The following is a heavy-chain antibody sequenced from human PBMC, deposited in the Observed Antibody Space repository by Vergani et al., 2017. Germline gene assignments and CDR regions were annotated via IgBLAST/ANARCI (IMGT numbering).Heavy chain of an antibody. CDR3: AGFGRLSSSLGN. CDR1: GGVSLNGYS. D-gene: IGHD3-3*01. J-gene: IGHJ1*01. Sequence: QLHLQESGPGLLKPSETLSLTCTVSGGVSLNGYSWTWIRQSPGRGPEWIGDINSPGSAHYNPSLKGRVTISLDTSKRQFSLELTSVIAADTAIYYCAGFGRLSSSLGNWGQGTLVTVSS. CDR2: INSPGSA. V-gene: IGHV4-34*01.